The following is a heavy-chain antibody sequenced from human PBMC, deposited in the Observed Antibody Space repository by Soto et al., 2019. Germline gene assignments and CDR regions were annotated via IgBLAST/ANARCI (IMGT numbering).Heavy chain of an antibody. V-gene: IGHV6-1*01. D-gene: IGHD6-19*01. CDR3: ARVGYRSPWYLAPYYYYGMDV. J-gene: IGHJ6*02. Sequence: QTLSLTCAISGDSVSSNSAAWNWIRQSPSRGLEWLGRTYYRSKWYNDYAVSVKSRITINPDTSKNQFSLQLNSVTPEDTAVYYCARVGYRSPWYLAPYYYYGMDVWGQGTTVTVSS. CDR1: GDSVSSNSAA. CDR2: TYYRSKWYN.